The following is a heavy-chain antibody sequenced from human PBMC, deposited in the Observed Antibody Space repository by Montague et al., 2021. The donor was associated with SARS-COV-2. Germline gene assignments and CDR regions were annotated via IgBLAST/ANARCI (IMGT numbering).Heavy chain of an antibody. J-gene: IGHJ6*02. V-gene: IGHV4-59*08. CDR3: ARSVQFAYGLDV. Sequence: SETLSLTCIVSGSSVRSYYWSWIRQPPGKGLEWIGYIYDSGSTNYNPSLESRVSISIDTSKSQFSLRVRSVTAADTAVYYCARSVQFAYGLDVWGQGTTVTISS. D-gene: IGHD3-16*01. CDR2: IYDSGST. CDR1: GSSVRSYY.